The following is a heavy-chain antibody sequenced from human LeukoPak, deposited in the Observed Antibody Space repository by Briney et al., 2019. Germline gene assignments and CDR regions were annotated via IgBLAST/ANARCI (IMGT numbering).Heavy chain of an antibody. V-gene: IGHV4-30-2*01. CDR3: ARIYDFWSGSYFDS. J-gene: IGHJ4*02. CDR1: GGSISSGGYS. D-gene: IGHD3-3*01. Sequence: PSETLSLTCAVSGGSISSGGYSWSWIRQPPGKGLEWIGYIYHSGSTYYNPSLKSRVTISVDRSKTQFSLKLSSVTAADTAVYYCARIYDFWSGSYFDSWGQGTLVTVSS. CDR2: IYHSGST.